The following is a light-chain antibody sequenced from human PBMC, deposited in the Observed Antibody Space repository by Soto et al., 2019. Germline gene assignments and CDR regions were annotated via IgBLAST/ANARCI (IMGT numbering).Light chain of an antibody. CDR2: RVS. J-gene: IGKJ1*01. CDR1: QSLVYSDGDTY. CDR3: LQGTHWPPT. V-gene: IGKV2-30*01. Sequence: DVVMTQSPLSLPVTLGQPASISCRSSQSLVYSDGDTYLSWFQQRPGQSPRRLIYRVSNRDSGVPDRFSGSGSGTDFTLKISRVEAEDVGVYYCLQGTHWPPTFGQGTKVELK.